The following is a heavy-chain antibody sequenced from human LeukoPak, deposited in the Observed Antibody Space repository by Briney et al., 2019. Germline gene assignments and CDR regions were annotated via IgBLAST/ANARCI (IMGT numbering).Heavy chain of an antibody. V-gene: IGHV3-23*01. CDR1: GFTFSSSD. J-gene: IGHJ4*02. CDR3: AKDLVGPKGPFDY. CDR2: ISGSGGGT. Sequence: PXGSLRLSCAASGFTFSSSDMSWVRQAPGKGLEWVSDISGSGGGTDYADSVKGRFTISRDNSKNTLFLQMNSLRAEDTAVYYCAKDLVGPKGPFDYWGQGTLATVSS. D-gene: IGHD1-26*01.